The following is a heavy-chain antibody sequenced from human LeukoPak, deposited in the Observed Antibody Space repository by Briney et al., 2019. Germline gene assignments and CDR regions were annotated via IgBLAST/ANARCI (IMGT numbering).Heavy chain of an antibody. V-gene: IGHV3-30-3*01. J-gene: IGHJ1*01. Sequence: PPGRSLRLSCAASGFTFSSYAMHWVRQAPGKGLEWVAVISYDGSNKYYADSVKGRFTISRDNSKNTLYLQMNSLRAEDTAVYYCAKDEYSSSWYGYFQHWGQGTLVTVSS. CDR1: GFTFSSYA. CDR2: ISYDGSNK. D-gene: IGHD6-13*01. CDR3: AKDEYSSSWYGYFQH.